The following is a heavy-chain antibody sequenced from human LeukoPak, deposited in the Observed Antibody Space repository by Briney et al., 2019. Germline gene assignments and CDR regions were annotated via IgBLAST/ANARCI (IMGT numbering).Heavy chain of an antibody. J-gene: IGHJ4*02. CDR1: GFTFSNYA. D-gene: IGHD2-2*01. CDR3: ARVGPDCSRTSCYDY. CDR2: IYSGDST. Sequence: GGSLRLSCAASGFTFSNYAMSWVRQAPGKGLEWVSVIYSGDSTQYADSVKGRFTISRDNSKNTLHLQMNSLRAEDTAVYYCARVGPDCSRTSCYDYWGQGTLVTVSS. V-gene: IGHV3-53*01.